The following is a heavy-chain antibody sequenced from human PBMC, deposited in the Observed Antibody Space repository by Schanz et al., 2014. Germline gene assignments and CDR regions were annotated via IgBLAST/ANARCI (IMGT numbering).Heavy chain of an antibody. CDR2: TNGDGTNA. CDR1: GFTVSSDH. Sequence: VQLVESGGGFVQPGGSLGLSCVVSGFTVSSDHMSWVRQAPGKGLEWVSCTNGDGTNAKYADSVKGRFTISRDNAKNSLYLQMNSLRAEDTAVYYCAREQIMAAAGLVDYWGHGTLVTVSS. D-gene: IGHD6-13*01. CDR3: AREQIMAAAGLVDY. J-gene: IGHJ4*01. V-gene: IGHV3-11*05.